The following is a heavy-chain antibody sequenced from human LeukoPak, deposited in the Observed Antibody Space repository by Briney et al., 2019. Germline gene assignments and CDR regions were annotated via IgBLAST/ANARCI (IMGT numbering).Heavy chain of an antibody. D-gene: IGHD2-15*01. CDR3: AKDRRCSGGSCYPGWYFDL. CDR1: GFTFSSYA. Sequence: PGGSLRLSCAASGFTFSSYAMSWVRQAPGKGLEWVSAISGSGGSTYYADSVKGRFTISRDNSKNTLYLQMNSLRAEDTAVYYCAKDRRCSGGSCYPGWYFDLWGRGTLVTVSS. V-gene: IGHV3-23*01. CDR2: ISGSGGST. J-gene: IGHJ2*01.